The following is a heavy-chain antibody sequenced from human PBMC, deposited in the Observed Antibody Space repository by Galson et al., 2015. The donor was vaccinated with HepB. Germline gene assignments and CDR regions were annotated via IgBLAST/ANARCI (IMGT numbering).Heavy chain of an antibody. J-gene: IGHJ4*02. V-gene: IGHV3-53*01. D-gene: IGHD6-13*01. Sequence: SLRLSCAASGFSIRSHYMNWVRQAPGKGLEWVSLIHGGNNKYYADSVKGRFTISRDDSSNTLYLQMNSLRAEDTAVYYCAQLGTGYWGQGTLVTASS. CDR3: AQLGTGY. CDR2: IHGGNNK. CDR1: GFSIRSHY.